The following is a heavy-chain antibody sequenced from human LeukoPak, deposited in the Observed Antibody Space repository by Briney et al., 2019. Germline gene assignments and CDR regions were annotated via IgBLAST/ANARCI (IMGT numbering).Heavy chain of an antibody. D-gene: IGHD5-18*01. CDR2: IYYSGST. J-gene: IGHJ3*02. CDR3: ARPGVGSGRYGAFDI. V-gene: IGHV4-59*08. Sequence: SETLSLTCTVSGGSISSYYWSWIRQPPGRGLEWIGYIYYSGSTNYNPSLKSRVTISVDTSKNQFSLKLSSVTAADTAVYYCARPGVGSGRYGAFDIWGQGTMVTVSS. CDR1: GGSISSYY.